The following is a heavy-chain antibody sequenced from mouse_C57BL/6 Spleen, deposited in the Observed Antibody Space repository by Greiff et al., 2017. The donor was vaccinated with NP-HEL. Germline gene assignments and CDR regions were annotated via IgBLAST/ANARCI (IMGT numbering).Heavy chain of an antibody. V-gene: IGHV1-74*01. CDR1: GSNFTSYW. D-gene: IGHD2-3*01. CDR3: AREIVYDVYYVDYAMDY. Sequence: QVQLQQPGAELVKPGASVKVSCKASGSNFTSYWMHWVKQRPGQGLEWIGRLHPSDSDTNYNQKFKGTAKLTVDKSSITAYRQLSSLTSEDSAVYYCAREIVYDVYYVDYAMDYWGQVTSVTVSS. J-gene: IGHJ4*01. CDR2: LHPSDSDT.